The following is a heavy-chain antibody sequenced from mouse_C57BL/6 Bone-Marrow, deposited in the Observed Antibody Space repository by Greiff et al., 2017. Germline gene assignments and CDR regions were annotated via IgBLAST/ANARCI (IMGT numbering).Heavy chain of an antibody. CDR3: ARDYGRNIDY. Sequence: QVQLQQSGPELVKPGASVKISCKASGYAFSSSWMNWVKQRPGKGLEWIGRIYPGDGDTNYNGKFKGKATLTADKSSSTAYMQLSSLTSEDSAVYFCARDYGRNIDYWGQGTTLTVSS. V-gene: IGHV1-82*01. CDR1: GYAFSSSW. D-gene: IGHD1-1*01. CDR2: IYPGDGDT. J-gene: IGHJ2*01.